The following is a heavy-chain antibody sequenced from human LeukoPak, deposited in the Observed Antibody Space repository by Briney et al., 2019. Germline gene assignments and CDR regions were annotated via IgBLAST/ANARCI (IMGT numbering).Heavy chain of an antibody. CDR2: INPSGGST. CDR3: ARGPILLRFLDV. V-gene: IGHV1-46*01. CDR1: GYTFTSYY. D-gene: IGHD3-3*01. J-gene: IGHJ6*02. Sequence: GASVKVSCKASGYTFTSYYMHWVRQAPGQGLEWMGIINPSGGSTTYAQRFHGRLTMTRDTSTSTVYMELSSLRSEDTAVYYCARGPILLRFLDVWGQGTTVTVSS.